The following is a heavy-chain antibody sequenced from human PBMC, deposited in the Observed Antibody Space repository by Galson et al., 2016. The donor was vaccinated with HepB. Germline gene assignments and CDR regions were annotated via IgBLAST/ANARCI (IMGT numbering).Heavy chain of an antibody. CDR1: GVSFTSYW. V-gene: IGHV5-10-1*01. CDR2: LDPSDSFT. J-gene: IGHJ4*02. D-gene: IGHD6-19*01. CDR3: ARQAVAPDY. Sequence: QSGAEVKEPGQSLRISCTGSGVSFTSYWIIWVRQMPGKGLEWLGRLDPSDSFTLYSPSFQGHVTISADKSISTAYLQWSSLKASDTAIYYCARQAVAPDYWGQGTLVTVSS.